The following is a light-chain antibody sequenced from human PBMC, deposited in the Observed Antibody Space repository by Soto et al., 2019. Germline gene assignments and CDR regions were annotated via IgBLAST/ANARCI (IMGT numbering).Light chain of an antibody. CDR1: RSNIGAGYV. CDR2: GNT. Sequence: QSVLTQPPSVSGAPGQRVTISCTGSRSNIGAGYVVHWYQQLPGTAPKLLIYGNTNRPSGVPDRFSGSKSGTSASLAITGLQAEDEADYYCQSFDSGLSGSVFGTGTKLTVL. J-gene: IGLJ1*01. V-gene: IGLV1-40*01. CDR3: QSFDSGLSGSV.